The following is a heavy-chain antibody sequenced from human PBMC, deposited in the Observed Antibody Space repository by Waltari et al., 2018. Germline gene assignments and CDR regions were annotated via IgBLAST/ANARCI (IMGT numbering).Heavy chain of an antibody. CDR2: ISYDGSNK. CDR3: ARGHSSSWLRGGCLDY. Sequence: QVQLVESGGGVVQPGRSLRLSCAASGFTFSSYAMHWVRQAPGKGLGWLAFISYDGSNKDYAGSGKGRFTISRDNSKNTLDLQMNSLRAEDTAVYYCARGHSSSWLRGGCLDYWGQGTLGTVSS. J-gene: IGHJ4*02. D-gene: IGHD6-13*01. CDR1: GFTFSSYA. V-gene: IGHV3-30-3*01.